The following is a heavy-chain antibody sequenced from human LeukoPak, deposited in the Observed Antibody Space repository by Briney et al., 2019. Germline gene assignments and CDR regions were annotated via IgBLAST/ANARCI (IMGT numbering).Heavy chain of an antibody. CDR3: ARGVQLPAVYSYYGMDV. V-gene: IGHV1-8*01. D-gene: IGHD6-6*01. J-gene: IGHJ6*02. CDR2: MNPNSGNT. Sequence: ASVKVSCKASGYTFSSYDINWVRQATGQGLEWMRWMNPNSGNTGYAQKFQGRVTMTSNTSISTAYMELSSLRSEDTAVYYCARGVQLPAVYSYYGMDVWGQGTTVTVSS. CDR1: GYTFSSYD.